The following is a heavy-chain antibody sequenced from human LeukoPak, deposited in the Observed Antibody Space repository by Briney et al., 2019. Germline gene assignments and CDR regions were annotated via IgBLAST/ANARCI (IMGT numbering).Heavy chain of an antibody. J-gene: IGHJ4*02. CDR1: GYSFTSYW. D-gene: IGHD4-17*01. CDR3: ARSLTVTSPLDY. CDR2: IYPGDSDT. V-gene: IGHV5-51*01. Sequence: GESLKISCEGSGYSFTSYWIAWVRQIPGKGLEWMGIIYPGDSDTRYSPSFQGQVTISADKSISTAYLQWSSLKASDTAMYYCARSLTVTSPLDYWGQGTLVTVSS.